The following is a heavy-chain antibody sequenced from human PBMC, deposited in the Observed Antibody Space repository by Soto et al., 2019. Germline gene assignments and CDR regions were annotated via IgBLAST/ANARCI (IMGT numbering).Heavy chain of an antibody. CDR2: ISGSGGST. Sequence: GGSLRLSCAASGFTFSSYAMSWVRQAPGKGLEWVSAISGSGGSTYYADSVKGRFTISRDNSKNTLYLQMNSLRAEDTAVYYCAKDKLPSSITMVRGVIMEPYYYYGMDVWGQGTTVTVSS. D-gene: IGHD3-10*01. V-gene: IGHV3-23*01. CDR1: GFTFSSYA. J-gene: IGHJ6*02. CDR3: AKDKLPSSITMVRGVIMEPYYYYGMDV.